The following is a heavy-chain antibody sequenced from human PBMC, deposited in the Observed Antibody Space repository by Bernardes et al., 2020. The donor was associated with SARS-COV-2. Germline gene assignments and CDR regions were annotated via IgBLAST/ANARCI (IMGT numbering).Heavy chain of an antibody. V-gene: IGHV3-74*01. CDR1: GFTFSRFW. CDR3: ARGYCSGGSCYGFWFDP. D-gene: IGHD2-15*01. J-gene: IGHJ5*02. CDR2: INSDGGTT. Sequence: GGSLSLSCAASGFTFSRFWMHWVRQVPGKGLVWVSRINSDGGTTNYADSVKGRFTISRDNAKNTVYLQMNSLSAEDTAVYYCARGYCSGGSCYGFWFDPWGQGTLVTVSS.